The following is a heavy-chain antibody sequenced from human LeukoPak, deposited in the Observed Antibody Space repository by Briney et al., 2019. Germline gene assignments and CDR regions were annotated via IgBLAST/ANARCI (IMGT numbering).Heavy chain of an antibody. D-gene: IGHD2-21*01. CDR3: AREGGHTYYLDY. V-gene: IGHV3-74*01. CDR1: GFTFSNYW. Sequence: GGSLRLSCAASGFTFSNYWVHWVRQAPGKGLVWVSRINRDGSTTNYADSVKGRFTVSRDNSKGTLYLQMNRLRAEDTAVYYCAREGGHTYYLDYWGQGTLVTVSS. J-gene: IGHJ4*02. CDR2: INRDGSTT.